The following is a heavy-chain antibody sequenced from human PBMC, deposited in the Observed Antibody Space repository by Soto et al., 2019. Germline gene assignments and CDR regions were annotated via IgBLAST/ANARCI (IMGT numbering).Heavy chain of an antibody. D-gene: IGHD2-2*01. CDR2: ISGSGGST. J-gene: IGHJ4*02. V-gene: IGHV3-23*01. CDR3: AKKVPAALYYFDY. Sequence: EVQLLESGGGLVQPGGSLRLSCAASGFTFSSYAMSWVRQAPGKGLEWVADISGSGGSTYYADSVKGRFTISRDNSKNKLYLQMNSLRPEDTAVYYCAKKVPAALYYFDYWGQGTLVTVSS. CDR1: GFTFSSYA.